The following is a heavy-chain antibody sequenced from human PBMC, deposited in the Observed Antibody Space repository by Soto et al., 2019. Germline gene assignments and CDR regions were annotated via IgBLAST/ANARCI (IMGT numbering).Heavy chain of an antibody. V-gene: IGHV3-23*01. CDR3: AKEPPYCSGGSCYLPYFDY. Sequence: EVQLLESGGGLVQPGGSLRLSCAASGFTFSSYAMSWVRQAPGKGLEWVSAISGSGGSTYYADSVKGRFTISRDNSKNTLYLQMNSLRAEDTAVYYCAKEPPYCSGGSCYLPYFDYWGQGTLVTVS. CDR1: GFTFSSYA. J-gene: IGHJ4*02. CDR2: ISGSGGST. D-gene: IGHD2-15*01.